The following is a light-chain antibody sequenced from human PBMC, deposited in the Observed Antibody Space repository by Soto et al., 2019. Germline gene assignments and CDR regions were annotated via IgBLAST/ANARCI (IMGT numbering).Light chain of an antibody. CDR1: QSVSSSY. Sequence: ESVWTKSPSTLSLSPGERATLSCMASQSVSSSYLAWYQQKPGQAPRLLIYGASSRATGIPERFSGSGSGTDFTLTISRLEPEDFAVYYCQQYGSSPWTFGQGTKVDI. V-gene: IGKV3-20*01. CDR3: QQYGSSPWT. J-gene: IGKJ1*01. CDR2: GAS.